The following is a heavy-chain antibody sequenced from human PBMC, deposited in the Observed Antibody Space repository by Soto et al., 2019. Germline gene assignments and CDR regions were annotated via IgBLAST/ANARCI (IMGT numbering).Heavy chain of an antibody. CDR3: ARVATGDGFDYYYGMDV. Sequence: ASVKVSCKASGGTFSSYAISWVRQAPGQGLEWMGGIIPIFGTANYAQKFQGRVTITADESTSTAYMELSSLRSEDTAVYYCARVATGDGFDYYYGMDVWGQGTTVTVSS. V-gene: IGHV1-69*13. D-gene: IGHD7-27*01. CDR2: IIPIFGTA. J-gene: IGHJ6*02. CDR1: GGTFSSYA.